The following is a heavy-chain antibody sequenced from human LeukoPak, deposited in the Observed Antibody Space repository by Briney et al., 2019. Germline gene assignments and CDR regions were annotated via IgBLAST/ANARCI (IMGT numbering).Heavy chain of an antibody. V-gene: IGHV5-51*01. CDR3: AIRYGVSYNDY. CDR1: GYRFTSYW. Sequence: GESLKISFQGSGYRFTSYWIGWVRPMPGKGLEWMGIIYPGDSDTRYSPSFQGQVTISADKSNSTAYLQWSSLKASDTSMYYCAIRYGVSYNDYCGQGTLVTVSS. J-gene: IGHJ4*02. CDR2: IYPGDSDT. D-gene: IGHD1-26*01.